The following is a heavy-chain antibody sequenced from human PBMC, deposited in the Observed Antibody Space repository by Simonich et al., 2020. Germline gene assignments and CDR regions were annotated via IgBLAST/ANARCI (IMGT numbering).Heavy chain of an antibody. J-gene: IGHJ2*01. Sequence: EVQLVESGGGLVQPGGSLRLSCAASGFTFSSYWRGWVRQAPGKGLEWVANIKQEGSEKYYVDSVKGRFTSSRDNAKNSLYLQMNSLRAEDTAVYYCAREYSSSSDPYWYFDLWGRGTLVTVSS. D-gene: IGHD6-6*01. V-gene: IGHV3-7*01. CDR1: GFTFSSYW. CDR3: AREYSSSSDPYWYFDL. CDR2: IKQEGSEK.